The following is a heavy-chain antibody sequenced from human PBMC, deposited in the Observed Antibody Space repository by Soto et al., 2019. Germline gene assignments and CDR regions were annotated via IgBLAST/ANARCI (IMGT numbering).Heavy chain of an antibody. Sequence: QVQLVQSGAEVKKPGSSVKVSCKASGGTFSSYTISWVRQAPGQGLEWMGRIIPILGIANYAQKFQGRVTITADKSTSTAYMELSSLRSEDTAVYYCARVCAVRDGCPGTSSDYWGQGTLVTVSS. J-gene: IGHJ4*02. CDR1: GGTFSSYT. CDR2: IIPILGIA. D-gene: IGHD6-19*01. V-gene: IGHV1-69*02. CDR3: ARVCAVRDGCPGTSSDY.